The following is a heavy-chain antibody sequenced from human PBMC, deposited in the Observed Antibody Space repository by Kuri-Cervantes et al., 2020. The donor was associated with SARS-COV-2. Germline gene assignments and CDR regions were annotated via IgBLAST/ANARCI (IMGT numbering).Heavy chain of an antibody. CDR1: GGSISSSSYY. Sequence: SETLSLTCTVSGGSISSSSYYWGWIRQPPGKGLEWIGSIYYSGSTYYNPSLKSRVTISVDTSKNQFSLKLSSVTAADTAVYYCARDPGYNYGYDYWGQGILVTVSS. CDR2: IYYSGST. D-gene: IGHD5-18*01. CDR3: ARDPGYNYGYDY. J-gene: IGHJ4*02. V-gene: IGHV4-39*07.